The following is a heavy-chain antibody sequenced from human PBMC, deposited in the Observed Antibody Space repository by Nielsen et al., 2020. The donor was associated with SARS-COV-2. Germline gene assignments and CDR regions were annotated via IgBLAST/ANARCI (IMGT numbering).Heavy chain of an antibody. V-gene: IGHV3-33*01. CDR1: GFTFSSYG. J-gene: IGHJ3*02. D-gene: IGHD6-13*01. CDR2: IWYDGSNK. CDR3: ARGGFAAALAFDI. Sequence: GGSLRLSCAASGFTFSSYGMHWVRQAPGKGLEWVAVIWYDGSNKYYADSVKGRFTISRDNSKNTLYLQMNSLRAEDTAVYYCARGGFAAALAFDIWGQGTMVTVSS.